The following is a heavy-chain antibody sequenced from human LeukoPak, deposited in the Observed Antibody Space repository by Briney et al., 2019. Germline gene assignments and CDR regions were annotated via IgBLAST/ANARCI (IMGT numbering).Heavy chain of an antibody. Sequence: GGSLRLSCAASGFTFSSYVMHWVRQAPGKGLEWVAVISYDGSNKYYADSVKGRFTISRDNSKNTLYLQMNSLRAEDTAVYYCARGSIVGATSDAFDIWGQGTMVTVSS. D-gene: IGHD1-26*01. J-gene: IGHJ3*02. V-gene: IGHV3-30*03. CDR1: GFTFSSYV. CDR2: ISYDGSNK. CDR3: ARGSIVGATSDAFDI.